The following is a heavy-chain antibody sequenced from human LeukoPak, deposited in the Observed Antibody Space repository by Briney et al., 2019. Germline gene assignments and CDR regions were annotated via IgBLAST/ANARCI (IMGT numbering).Heavy chain of an antibody. CDR2: IRYDGSNK. J-gene: IGHJ3*02. Sequence: GGSLRLSCAASGFTFSSCGMHWVRQAPGKGLEWVAFIRYDGSNKYYADSVKGRFTISRDNSKNTLYLQMNSLRAEDTAVYYCARVKIQYYDILTGNNDAFDIWGQGTMVTVSS. CDR3: ARVKIQYYDILTGNNDAFDI. CDR1: GFTFSSCG. D-gene: IGHD3-9*01. V-gene: IGHV3-30*02.